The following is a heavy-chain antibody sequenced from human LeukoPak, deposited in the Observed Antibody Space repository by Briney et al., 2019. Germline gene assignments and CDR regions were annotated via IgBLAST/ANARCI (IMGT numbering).Heavy chain of an antibody. D-gene: IGHD2-15*01. CDR3: AKDLSWWAAADY. J-gene: IGHJ4*02. CDR1: GFTLTRNA. CDR2: VGSDDNT. Sequence: GGSLRLSCAASGFTLTRNAMSWVRQTPGRGLEWVSGVGSDDNTHYTDSVRGRFTIPRDNANNTLFLQMNSLRVEDTAVYYCAKDLSWWAAADYWGQGALVTVSS. V-gene: IGHV3-23*01.